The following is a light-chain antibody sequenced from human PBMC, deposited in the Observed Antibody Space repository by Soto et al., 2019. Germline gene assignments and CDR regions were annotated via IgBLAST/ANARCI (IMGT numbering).Light chain of an antibody. CDR3: QQVNGYPHT. J-gene: IGKJ2*01. CDR1: QGISSN. CDR2: AAS. Sequence: DIQLTQSPSFLSASVGDRVTITCRASQGISSNLAWYQQKPGKAPKLLIYAASTLQSGVPSRFSGSGFGTEFTLTNSSLQPEDCATYCCQQVNGYPHTFGQGTKLEIK. V-gene: IGKV1-9*01.